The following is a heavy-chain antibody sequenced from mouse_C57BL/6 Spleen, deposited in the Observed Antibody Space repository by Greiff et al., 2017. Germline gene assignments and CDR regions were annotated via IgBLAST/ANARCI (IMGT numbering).Heavy chain of an antibody. CDR3: ARKPNYYGISAWFAY. CDR1: GYTFTSYW. CDR2: IYPGSGST. V-gene: IGHV1-55*01. D-gene: IGHD1-1*01. Sequence: QVQLQQPGAELVKPGASVKMSCKASGYTFTSYWITWVKQRPGQGLEWIGDIYPGSGSTNYNEKFKSKATLTVDTSSSTAYMQLSSLTSEDSAVHYCARKPNYYGISAWFAYWGQGTLVTVSA. J-gene: IGHJ3*01.